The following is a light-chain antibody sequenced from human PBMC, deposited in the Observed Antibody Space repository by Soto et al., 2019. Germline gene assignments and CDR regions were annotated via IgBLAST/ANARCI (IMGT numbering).Light chain of an antibody. CDR1: QSVNRY. J-gene: IGKJ3*01. Sequence: EIVLTQSPATLSLSPGERATLSCRTSQSVNRYLDWYQQKPGQAPRLLIYDASNRAAGIPARFSGSGSGTDFSLTISSLEPEDFVVYYCHRRVNWPTFGPGTKVDIK. CDR3: HRRVNWPT. V-gene: IGKV3-11*01. CDR2: DAS.